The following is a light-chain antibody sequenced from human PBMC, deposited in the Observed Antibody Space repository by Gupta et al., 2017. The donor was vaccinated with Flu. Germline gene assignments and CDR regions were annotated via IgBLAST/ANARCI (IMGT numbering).Light chain of an antibody. J-gene: IGLJ1*01. CDR2: SNN. V-gene: IGLV1-44*01. CDR1: SSNIGSNT. CDR3: AAWDDSLNVLYV. Sequence: QSVLTQPPSASGTPGQRVTISCSGSSSNIGSNTVNWYQQLPGTAPKLLIYSNNRRPSGVPDRFSGSKSGTSASLVISGLQSEDEADYYCAAWDDSLNVLYVFGTGTKVTVL.